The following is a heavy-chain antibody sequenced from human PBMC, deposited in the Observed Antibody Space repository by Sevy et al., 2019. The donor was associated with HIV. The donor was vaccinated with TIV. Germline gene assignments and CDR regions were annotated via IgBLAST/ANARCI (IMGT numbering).Heavy chain of an antibody. Sequence: GGSLRLSCAASGFTLSTTWMTWVRQAPGTGLEWVANINQDGGAKYYVDSVKGRFTISRDNTKNSLYLQMRSLRVEDTAVYYCTTSFGVIAGDDFDYWGQRTLVTVSS. CDR2: INQDGGAK. CDR3: TTSFGVIAGDDFDY. V-gene: IGHV3-7*01. J-gene: IGHJ4*01. CDR1: GFTLSTTW. D-gene: IGHD3-3*01.